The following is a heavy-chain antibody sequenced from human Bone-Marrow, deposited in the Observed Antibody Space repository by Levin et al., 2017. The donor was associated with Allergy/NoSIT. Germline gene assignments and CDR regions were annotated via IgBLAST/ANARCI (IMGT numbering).Heavy chain of an antibody. CDR2: IKQDGSEK. CDR1: GFTFSSYW. J-gene: IGHJ4*02. D-gene: IGHD6-19*01. Sequence: GESLKISCAASGFTFSSYWMSWVRQAPGKGLEWVANIKQDGSEKYYVDSVKGRFTISRDNAKNSLYLQMNSLRAEDTAVYYCAREGETGGRSGWSGVYFDYWGQGTLVTVSS. CDR3: AREGETGGRSGWSGVYFDY. V-gene: IGHV3-7*01.